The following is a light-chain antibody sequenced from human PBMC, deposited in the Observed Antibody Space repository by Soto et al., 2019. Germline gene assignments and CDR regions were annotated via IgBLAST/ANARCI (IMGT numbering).Light chain of an antibody. CDR1: QSISRY. V-gene: IGKV1-39*01. J-gene: IGKJ5*01. CDR2: AAS. Sequence: DIQMTQSPSSLSASVGDRVTITCRASQSISRYLDWYQQKPGKAPKLLIYAASSLQSGVPSRFSGSGSGTDFTLTISSLQPEDFATYYCQQSKNTIPFGQGTRLEIK. CDR3: QQSKNTIP.